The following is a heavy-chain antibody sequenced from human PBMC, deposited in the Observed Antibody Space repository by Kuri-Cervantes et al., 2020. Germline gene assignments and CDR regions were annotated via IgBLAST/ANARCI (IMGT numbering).Heavy chain of an antibody. J-gene: IGHJ4*02. CDR3: AKILYSSSWYGDY. CDR2: ISYDGSNK. V-gene: IGHV3-30*18. Sequence: GESLKISCAASGFTFSSYGMHWARQAPGKGLEWVAVISYDGSNKYYADSVKGRFTISRDNSKNTLYLQMNSLRAEDTAVYYCAKILYSSSWYGDYWGQGTLVTVSS. CDR1: GFTFSSYG. D-gene: IGHD6-13*01.